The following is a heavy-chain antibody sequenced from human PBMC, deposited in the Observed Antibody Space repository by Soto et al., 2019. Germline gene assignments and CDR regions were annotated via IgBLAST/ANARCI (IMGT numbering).Heavy chain of an antibody. CDR1: GFTFSSYA. J-gene: IGHJ2*01. V-gene: IGHV3-30*04. Sequence: GGSLRLSCAASGFTFSSYAMHWVRQAPGKGLEWVAVISYDGSNKYYADSVKGRFTISRDNSKNTLYLQMNSLRAEDTAVYYCARATDQYFDLWGRGTLVTVSS. CDR2: ISYDGSNK. CDR3: ARATDQYFDL.